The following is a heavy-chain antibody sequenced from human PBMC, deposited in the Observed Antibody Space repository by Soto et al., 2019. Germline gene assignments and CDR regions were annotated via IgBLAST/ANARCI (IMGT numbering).Heavy chain of an antibody. CDR2: LSYEGSEE. V-gene: IGHV3-30*03. CDR3: ALTRRSSLLEVAGPGFEY. Sequence: QVRLVESGGGVVQPGRSLRLSCAASGFNFGVFGMHWVRQAPGKGLEWLSVLSYEGSEEYYADSVRGRFTISRDNSKNSLFLQMDSRRGDDTGVYYCALTRRSSLLEVAGPGFEYWGQGTLVTVS. D-gene: IGHD6-19*01. J-gene: IGHJ4*02. CDR1: GFNFGVFG.